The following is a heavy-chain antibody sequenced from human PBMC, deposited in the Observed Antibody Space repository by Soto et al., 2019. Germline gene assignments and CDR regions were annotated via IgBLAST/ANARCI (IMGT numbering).Heavy chain of an antibody. V-gene: IGHV4-61*01. CDR1: GGSVSSGSYY. J-gene: IGHJ5*02. D-gene: IGHD6-13*01. CDR2: IYYSGST. Sequence: PSETLSLTCTVSGGSVSSGSYYWSWIRRPPGKGLEWIGYIYYSGSTNYNPSLKSRVTISVDTSKNQFSLKLSSVTAADTAVYYCARVGYSSSEYKFDPWGQGTLVTVSS. CDR3: ARVGYSSSEYKFDP.